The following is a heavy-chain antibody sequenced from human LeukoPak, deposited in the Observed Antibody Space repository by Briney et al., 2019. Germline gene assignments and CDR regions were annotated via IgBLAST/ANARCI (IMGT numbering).Heavy chain of an antibody. Sequence: GGSLRLSCAASGFTFSSYSMNWVRQAPGKGLEWVSVIYTGGNTDHADSVQGRFTLSRDNSKNTLYLHMNSLRVEDTAVYYCARGRPPYYFDYWGQGTLVTVSS. CDR2: IYTGGNT. J-gene: IGHJ4*02. V-gene: IGHV3-53*01. CDR1: GFTFSSYS. CDR3: ARGRPPYYFDY.